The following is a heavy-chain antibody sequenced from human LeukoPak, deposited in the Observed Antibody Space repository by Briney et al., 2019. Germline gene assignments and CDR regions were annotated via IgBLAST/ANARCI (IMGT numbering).Heavy chain of an antibody. J-gene: IGHJ3*02. CDR1: GYTFTSYG. V-gene: IGHV1-18*01. D-gene: IGHD3-3*01. CDR3: ARGLRGGVVIISEPRKLGPEYAFDI. CDR2: ISAYNGNT. Sequence: ASVKVSCKASGYTFTSYGISWVRQAPGQGLEWMGWISAYNGNTNYAQKLQGRVTMTTDTSTSTAYMELRSLRSDDTAVYYCARGLRGGVVIISEPRKLGPEYAFDIWGQGTMVTVSS.